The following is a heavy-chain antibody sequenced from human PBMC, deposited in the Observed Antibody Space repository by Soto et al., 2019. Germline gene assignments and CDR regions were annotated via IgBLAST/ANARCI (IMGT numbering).Heavy chain of an antibody. V-gene: IGHV3-9*01. CDR1: GFTFDDYA. J-gene: IGHJ4*02. Sequence: EVQLVESGGGLVQPGRSLRLSCTASGFTFDDYALHWVRQAPGKGLEWVSGITWNSDRVDYADSVKGRFTISRDNARNSLYLQMNSLRAEDTALYFCGKGRSIAAIDYWGQGTLVTVSS. CDR2: ITWNSDRV. D-gene: IGHD6-13*01. CDR3: GKGRSIAAIDY.